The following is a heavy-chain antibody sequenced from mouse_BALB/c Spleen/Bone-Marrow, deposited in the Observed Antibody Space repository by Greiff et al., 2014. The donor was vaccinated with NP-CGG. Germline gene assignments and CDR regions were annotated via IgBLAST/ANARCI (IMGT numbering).Heavy chain of an antibody. CDR3: TRVMDY. V-gene: IGHV6-6*02. J-gene: IGHJ4*01. CDR1: GFTFSNYW. CDR2: IRLKSNNYAT. Sequence: EVQLVESGGGLVQPGGSMKLSCVASGFTFSNYWMNWVRQSPEKGLEWVAEIRLKSNNYATHYAESVKGRFTISRDDSKSSVYLHMNNLRAEDTGIYYCTRVMDYWGQGTSVTVSS.